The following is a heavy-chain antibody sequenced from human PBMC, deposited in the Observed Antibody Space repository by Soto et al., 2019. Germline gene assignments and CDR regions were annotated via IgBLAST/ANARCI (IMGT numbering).Heavy chain of an antibody. J-gene: IGHJ4*02. D-gene: IGHD1-20*01. V-gene: IGHV5-51*01. CDR3: ARGDDKVITGPPRY. CDR1: GYTFSDYW. CDR2: IYPEYSET. Sequence: PGESLKISCQASGYTFSDYWIGWVRRMPGKGLECMGIIYPEYSETKYRPSFQGHVIMSVDKSIDTAYLTGSSLKASDTAMYYCARGDDKVITGPPRYWGQGTQVTVSS.